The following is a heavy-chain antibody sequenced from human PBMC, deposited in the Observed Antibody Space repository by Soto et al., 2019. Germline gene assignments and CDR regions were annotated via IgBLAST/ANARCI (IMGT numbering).Heavy chain of an antibody. V-gene: IGHV1-3*01. Sequence: GAPVKVSCKESRYTLNSKYLQWVRQAPGQRLEWMGWINAGNGNTKYSQKFQGRVTITRDTSASTAYMELSSLRSEDTAVYYCARDLGGWPDYWGQGTLVTVSS. CDR3: ARDLGGWPDY. J-gene: IGHJ4*02. CDR1: RYTLNSKY. CDR2: INAGNGNT. D-gene: IGHD2-15*01.